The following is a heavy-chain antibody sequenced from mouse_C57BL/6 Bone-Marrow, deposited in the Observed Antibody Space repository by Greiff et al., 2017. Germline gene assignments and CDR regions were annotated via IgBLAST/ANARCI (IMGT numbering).Heavy chain of an antibody. J-gene: IGHJ4*01. Sequence: EVQLQESGGGLVKPGGSLKLSCAASGFTFSDYGMHWVRQAPEKGLEWVAYISSGSSTIYYADTVKGRFTISRDNAKNTLFLQMTSLRSEDTGMYYCAITTVVATDAMDYWGQGTSVTVSS. V-gene: IGHV5-17*01. D-gene: IGHD1-1*01. CDR2: ISSGSSTI. CDR1: GFTFSDYG. CDR3: AITTVVATDAMDY.